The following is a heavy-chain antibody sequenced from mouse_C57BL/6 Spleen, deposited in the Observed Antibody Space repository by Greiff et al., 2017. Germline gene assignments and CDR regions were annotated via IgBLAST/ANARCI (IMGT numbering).Heavy chain of an antibody. Sequence: VQLQQSGAELVRPGASVKLSCTASGFNIKDYYMHWVKQRPEQGLEWIGRIDPEDGDTEYAPKFQGKATMTADTSSNTAYLQLSSLTSEDTAVYYCTIVTTVVATGAMDYRGQGTSVTVSS. J-gene: IGHJ4*01. D-gene: IGHD1-1*01. V-gene: IGHV14-1*01. CDR2: IDPEDGDT. CDR1: GFNIKDYY. CDR3: TIVTTVVATGAMDY.